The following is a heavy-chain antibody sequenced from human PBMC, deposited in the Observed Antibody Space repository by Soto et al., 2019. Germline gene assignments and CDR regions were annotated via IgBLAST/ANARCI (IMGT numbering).Heavy chain of an antibody. D-gene: IGHD4-4*01. CDR1: GFTFSDSW. Sequence: GGSLRLSCAASGFTFSDSWMTWVRQAPGKGLEWVARIKPDESEKKYADSVKGRFSISRDNAKNSMYLQMDSLRGEDTAVYYCVRGGSNYASWGQGTLVTVSS. CDR2: IKPDESEK. V-gene: IGHV3-7*01. J-gene: IGHJ5*02. CDR3: VRGGSNYAS.